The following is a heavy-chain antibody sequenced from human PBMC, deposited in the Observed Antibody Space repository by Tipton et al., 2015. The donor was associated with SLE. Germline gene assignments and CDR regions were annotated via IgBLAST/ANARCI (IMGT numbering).Heavy chain of an antibody. CDR2: MSYTGTN. D-gene: IGHD3-9*01. V-gene: IGHV4-59*13. Sequence: TLSLTCAAYGGSFSSYHWSWIRQPPGKGLEWIGYMSYTGTNNYNPSLRSRVTISGDTSTNQFSLKLASVSAADTAVYYCARLTPLSGWYYFDYWGQGALVTVSS. CDR1: GGSFSSYH. CDR3: ARLTPLSGWYYFDY. J-gene: IGHJ4*02.